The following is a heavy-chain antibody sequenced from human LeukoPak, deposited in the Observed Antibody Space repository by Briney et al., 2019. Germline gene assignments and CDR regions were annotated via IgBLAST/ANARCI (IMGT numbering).Heavy chain of an antibody. D-gene: IGHD3-22*01. Sequence: PGGSLRLSCAASGFTVSSNFMSWVRQAPGKGLEWVSVIYSADTTYYADSVKGRFTISRDNSKNTLYLQMNSLRVEDTAVCYCARLHHDSSGYYLDYWGQGTLVTVSS. CDR3: ARLHHDSSGYYLDY. CDR1: GFTVSSNF. J-gene: IGHJ4*02. V-gene: IGHV3-53*01. CDR2: IYSADTT.